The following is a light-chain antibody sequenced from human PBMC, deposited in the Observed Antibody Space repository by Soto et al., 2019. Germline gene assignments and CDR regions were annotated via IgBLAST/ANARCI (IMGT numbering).Light chain of an antibody. Sequence: EIVMTQSPATLSVSPGERVTLSCRASQSVSNNLAWYQQKPGQAPRLLIYGATATATGIPARFSGSGSGTVFTLTISSLQSEDFAVYYCQQHNDWPLTFGGGTKVEIK. V-gene: IGKV3-15*01. J-gene: IGKJ4*01. CDR1: QSVSNN. CDR2: GAT. CDR3: QQHNDWPLT.